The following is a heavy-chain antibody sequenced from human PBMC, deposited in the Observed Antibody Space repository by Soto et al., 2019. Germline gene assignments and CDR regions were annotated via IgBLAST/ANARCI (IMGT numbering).Heavy chain of an antibody. D-gene: IGHD6-19*01. CDR1: GFTFSSSG. Sequence: QVQLVESGGGVVQPGRSLRLSCADSGFTFSSSGIHWVRQAPGKGLEWVTFISYEGSDKYYTDSVKGRFTISRDNSKNTRYLQMTGLRAEDTAVYYCARDRRDEVAGYYSYSMDVWGEGTTVTVSA. J-gene: IGHJ6*04. CDR2: ISYEGSDK. CDR3: ARDRRDEVAGYYSYSMDV. V-gene: IGHV3-30*03.